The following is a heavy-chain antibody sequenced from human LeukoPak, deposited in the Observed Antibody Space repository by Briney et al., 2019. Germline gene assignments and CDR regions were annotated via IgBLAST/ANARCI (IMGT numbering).Heavy chain of an antibody. Sequence: GGSLRLSCAVSGFTFSSYWMQWVRQAPGKGLVWVSRINSDGSSTSYADSVKGRFTISRDNAKNTLYLQMNSLRAEDTAVYYCARARYSSGWYDYWGQGTLVTVSS. CDR2: INSDGSST. CDR3: ARARYSSGWYDY. V-gene: IGHV3-74*01. J-gene: IGHJ4*02. CDR1: GFTFSSYW. D-gene: IGHD6-19*01.